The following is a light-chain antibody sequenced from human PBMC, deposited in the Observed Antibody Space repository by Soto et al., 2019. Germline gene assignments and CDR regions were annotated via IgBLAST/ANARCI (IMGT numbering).Light chain of an antibody. CDR2: GAS. CDR3: LQDYNYPRT. V-gene: IGKV1-6*01. Sequence: AIQMTQFPASLSASVGDRVTITCRASQGIRDGLAWYQQKPGKAPNLLIYGASRLESGVPSRFSGSGSGTDFSLTIYSLRPEDSATYFCLQDYNYPRTFGQGTKLQIK. J-gene: IGKJ2*01. CDR1: QGIRDG.